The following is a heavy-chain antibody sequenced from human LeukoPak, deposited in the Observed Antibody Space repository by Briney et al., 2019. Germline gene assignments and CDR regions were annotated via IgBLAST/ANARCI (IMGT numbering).Heavy chain of an antibody. V-gene: IGHV3-30*03. Sequence: GGSLRLSCAASGFTFSSYGMHWVRQAPGKGLEWVAVISYDGSNKYYADSVKGRFTISRDNSKNTLYLQMNSLRGEDTAVYYCARGVVPRSYYYYGMDVWGRGTTVTVSS. CDR2: ISYDGSNK. CDR1: GFTFSSYG. CDR3: ARGVVPRSYYYYGMDV. D-gene: IGHD2-8*01. J-gene: IGHJ6*02.